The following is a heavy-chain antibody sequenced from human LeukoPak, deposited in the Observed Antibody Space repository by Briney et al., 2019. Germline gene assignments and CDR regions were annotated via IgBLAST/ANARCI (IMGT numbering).Heavy chain of an antibody. CDR3: AKDLGYCSSTSCSYYFDY. Sequence: SGGSTYYADSVKGRFTISRDNSKNTLYLQMNSLRAEDTAVYYCAKDLGYCSSTSCSYYFDYWGQGTLVTVSS. CDR2: SGGST. D-gene: IGHD2-2*01. J-gene: IGHJ4*02. V-gene: IGHV3-23*01.